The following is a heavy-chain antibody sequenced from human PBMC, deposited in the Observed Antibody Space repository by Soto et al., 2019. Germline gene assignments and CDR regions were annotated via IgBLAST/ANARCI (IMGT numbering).Heavy chain of an antibody. Sequence: PSETLSLTCTVSGASITTYYWSWIRQPPGKGLEWIGYIYYSGSTDYNQSLKSRLNISVDKSKNQFSLKLTSVTAADTAVYYCARARATIGAAAIFDCWGQGTLVTVSS. D-gene: IGHD6-13*01. J-gene: IGHJ4*02. V-gene: IGHV4-59*12. CDR1: GASITTYY. CDR3: ARARATIGAAAIFDC. CDR2: IYYSGST.